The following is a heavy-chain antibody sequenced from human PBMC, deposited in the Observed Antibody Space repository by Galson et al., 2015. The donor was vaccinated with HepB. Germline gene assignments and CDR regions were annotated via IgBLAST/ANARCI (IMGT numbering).Heavy chain of an antibody. CDR3: ARDNPPYYCSSTSCPRYNWFDP. CDR1: GYTFTSYG. Sequence: SVKVSCKASGYTFTSYGISWVRQAPGQGLEWMGWISAYNGNTNYAQKLQGRVTMTTDTSTSTAYMGLRSLRSDDTAVYYCARDNPPYYCSSTSCPRYNWFDPWGQGTLVTVSS. CDR2: ISAYNGNT. V-gene: IGHV1-18*01. D-gene: IGHD2-2*01. J-gene: IGHJ5*02.